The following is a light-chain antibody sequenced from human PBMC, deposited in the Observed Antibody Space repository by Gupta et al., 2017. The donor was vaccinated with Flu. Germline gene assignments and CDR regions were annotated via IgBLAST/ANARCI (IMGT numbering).Light chain of an antibody. CDR3: SSYAGSNNLV. V-gene: IGLV2-8*01. CDR1: SSDVGGYND. J-gene: IGLJ3*02. CDR2: EVS. Sequence: TSSDVGGYNDVSWYQQHPGKAPKLMIYEVSKRPSGVPDRFSGSKSGNTASLTVSGLQAEDEADYYCSSYAGSNNLVFGGGTKLTVL.